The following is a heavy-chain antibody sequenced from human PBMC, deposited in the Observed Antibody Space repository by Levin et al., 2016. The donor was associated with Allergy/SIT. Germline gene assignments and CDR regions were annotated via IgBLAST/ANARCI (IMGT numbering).Heavy chain of an antibody. V-gene: IGHV4-4*02. Sequence: WIRQPPGKGLEWIGEIYHSGSTNYNPSLKSRVTISVDKSKNQFSLKLSSVTAADTAVYYCARADGYNEGQERWFDPWGQGTLVTVSS. J-gene: IGHJ5*02. CDR2: IYHSGST. CDR3: ARADGYNEGQERWFDP. D-gene: IGHD5-24*01.